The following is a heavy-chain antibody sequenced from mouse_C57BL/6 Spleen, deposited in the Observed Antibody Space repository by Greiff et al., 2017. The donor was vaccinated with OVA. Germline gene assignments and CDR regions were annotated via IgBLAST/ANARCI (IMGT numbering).Heavy chain of an antibody. CDR3: ANYYYGSVYAMDY. V-gene: IGHV2-2*01. CDR1: GFSLTSYG. Sequence: VQGVESGPGLVQPSQSLSITCTVSGFSLTSYGVHWVRQSPGKGLEWLGVIWSGGSTDYNAAFISRLSISKDNSKSQVFFKMNSLQADDTAIYYCANYYYGSVYAMDYWGQGTSVTVSS. J-gene: IGHJ4*01. D-gene: IGHD1-1*01. CDR2: IWSGGST.